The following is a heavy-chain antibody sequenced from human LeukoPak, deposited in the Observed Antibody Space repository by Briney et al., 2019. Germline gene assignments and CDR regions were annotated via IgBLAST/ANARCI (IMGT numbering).Heavy chain of an antibody. CDR1: GYTFTSYG. J-gene: IGHJ5*02. Sequence: GASVKVSCRASGYTFTSYGISWVRQAPGQGLEWMGWISAYNGNTNYAQKLQGGVTMTTDTSTSTAYMELRSLRSDDTAVYYRARDWFGYCSGGSCHNWFDPWGQGTLVTVSS. D-gene: IGHD2-15*01. CDR3: ARDWFGYCSGGSCHNWFDP. V-gene: IGHV1-18*01. CDR2: ISAYNGNT.